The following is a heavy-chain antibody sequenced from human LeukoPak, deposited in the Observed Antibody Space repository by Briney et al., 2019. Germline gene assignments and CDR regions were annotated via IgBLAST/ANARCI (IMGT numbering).Heavy chain of an antibody. CDR2: IYYSGST. CDR3: ARHLEAVVVVAA. CDR1: GGSISSSSYY. V-gene: IGHV4-39*01. Sequence: PSETVSLTCSVSGGSISSSSYYWGWIRQPPGKGLEWIGSIYYSGSTYYNPSLKSRVTISVDTSKNQFPLKLSSVTAADTAVYYCARHLEAVVVVAAWGQGTMVTVSS. J-gene: IGHJ3*01. D-gene: IGHD2-15*01.